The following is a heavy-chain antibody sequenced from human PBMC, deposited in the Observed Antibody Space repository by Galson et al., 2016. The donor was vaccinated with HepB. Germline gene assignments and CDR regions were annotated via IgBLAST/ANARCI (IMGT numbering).Heavy chain of an antibody. CDR2: IYSGGKT. CDR3: ASARKVFGPFDP. CDR1: EFSVSTNF. Sequence: SLRLSCAASEFSVSTNFIHWVRQAPGKGLEWVSLIYSGGKTYHADSVKGRFTISRDNSKNTVYLQMNSLKDEDTAVFYCASARKVFGPFDPWGQGTLVTVSS. J-gene: IGHJ5*02. D-gene: IGHD3-3*01. V-gene: IGHV3-53*01.